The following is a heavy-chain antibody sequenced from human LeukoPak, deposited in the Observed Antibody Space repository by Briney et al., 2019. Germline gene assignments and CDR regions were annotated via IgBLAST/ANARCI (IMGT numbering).Heavy chain of an antibody. J-gene: IGHJ4*02. V-gene: IGHV4-30-4*01. CDR1: GDSISSGDYY. Sequence: SETLSLTCTVSGDSISSGDYYWNWIRLSPGGGLEWIGNIYSSGITHCNPSLKSRAAISVDTSKNQFSLKLSSVAAADTAVYYCAKGAYDRSGTQTFDYWGQGTLVTVSS. CDR3: AKGAYDRSGTQTFDY. CDR2: IYSSGIT. D-gene: IGHD3-22*01.